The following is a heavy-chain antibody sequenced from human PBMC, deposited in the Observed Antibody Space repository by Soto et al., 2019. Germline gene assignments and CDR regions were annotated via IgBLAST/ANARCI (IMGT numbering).Heavy chain of an antibody. Sequence: GGSLRLSCAASGFTFRSYWMQWVRQAPGKGLVWVSWINSDGSSTSYADSVKGRFTISRDNAKNTLYLQMNSLRAEDTAVYYCASGGSSLYFDSWGQGTLVTVSS. CDR2: INSDGSST. CDR1: GFTFRSYW. CDR3: ASGGSSLYFDS. V-gene: IGHV3-74*01. J-gene: IGHJ4*02. D-gene: IGHD6-6*01.